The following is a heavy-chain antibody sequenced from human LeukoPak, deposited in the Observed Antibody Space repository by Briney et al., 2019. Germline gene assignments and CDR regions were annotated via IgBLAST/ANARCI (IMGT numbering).Heavy chain of an antibody. D-gene: IGHD3-3*01. J-gene: IGHJ4*02. V-gene: IGHV3-23*01. CDR2: IRDSGNGT. CDR3: AKWAYYDFWSGHYKPHFDS. CDR1: GFTFKNYA. Sequence: GGSLRLSCVVSGFTFKNYAMSWVREAPGKGLECVSSIRDSGNGTDYADSVKGRFTVSRDNSKNTLYLHMNTLSAGDTAVYYCAKWAYYDFWSGHYKPHFDSWGQGTLVTVSP.